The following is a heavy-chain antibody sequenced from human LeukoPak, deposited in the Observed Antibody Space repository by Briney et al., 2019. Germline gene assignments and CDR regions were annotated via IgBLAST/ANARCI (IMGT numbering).Heavy chain of an antibody. V-gene: IGHV4-34*01. Sequence: SETLSLTCAVYGGSFSGYYWSWIRQPPGKGLEWIGEIDHSGSTNYSPSLKTRVTISVDTSRNHFSLELSSVTAADTAVYCCARGPPYYYDSSGYYRFDYWGQGTLVTVSS. CDR1: GGSFSGYY. CDR2: IDHSGST. D-gene: IGHD3-22*01. J-gene: IGHJ4*02. CDR3: ARGPPYYYDSSGYYRFDY.